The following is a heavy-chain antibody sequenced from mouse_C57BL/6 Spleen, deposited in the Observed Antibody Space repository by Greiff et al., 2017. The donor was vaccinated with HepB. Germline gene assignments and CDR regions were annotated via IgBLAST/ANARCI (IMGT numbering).Heavy chain of an antibody. Sequence: QVQLQQSGPELVKPGASVKISCKASGYAFSSSWMNWVKQRPGKGLEWIGRIYPGDGDTNYNGKFKGKATLTADKSSSTAYMQLSSLTSEDSAVYFCARRKANDGYFDYWGQGTTLTVSS. CDR3: ARRKANDGYFDY. D-gene: IGHD2-3*01. V-gene: IGHV1-82*01. J-gene: IGHJ2*01. CDR2: IYPGDGDT. CDR1: GYAFSSSW.